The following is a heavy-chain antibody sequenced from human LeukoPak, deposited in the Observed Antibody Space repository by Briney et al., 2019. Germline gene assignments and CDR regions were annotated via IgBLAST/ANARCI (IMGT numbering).Heavy chain of an antibody. J-gene: IGHJ4*02. D-gene: IGHD3-22*01. Sequence: GGSLRLSCAASGFTLRTYWMTWVRQAPGKGPEWVASIKQDGSEKHYVDSVKGRFTIPRDNAENSLFLQMNSLRAEDTAVYYCVRLGDNSGYIDYWGQGTLVTVSS. CDR3: VRLGDNSGYIDY. V-gene: IGHV3-7*01. CDR1: GFTLRTYW. CDR2: IKQDGSEK.